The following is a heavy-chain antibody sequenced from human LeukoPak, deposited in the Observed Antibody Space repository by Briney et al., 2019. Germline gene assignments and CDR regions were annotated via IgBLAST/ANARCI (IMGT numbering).Heavy chain of an antibody. CDR3: ARLGNNIVVVPALNWFDP. Sequence: GESLKISCKGSGYSFTSYWIGWVRQMPGKGLEWMGIIYPGDSDTRYSPSFQGQVTISADKSISTAYLQWSSLKASDTAMYYCARLGNNIVVVPALNWFDPWGQGTLVTVSS. D-gene: IGHD2-2*01. V-gene: IGHV5-51*01. J-gene: IGHJ5*02. CDR1: GYSFTSYW. CDR2: IYPGDSDT.